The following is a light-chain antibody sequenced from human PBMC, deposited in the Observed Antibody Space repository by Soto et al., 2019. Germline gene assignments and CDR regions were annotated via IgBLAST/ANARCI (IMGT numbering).Light chain of an antibody. V-gene: IGKV1-39*01. CDR1: QNIGSF. CDR2: SAF. CDR3: QQGSTTPIT. J-gene: IGKJ5*01. Sequence: DIRMSQSPSSLSASIGDRVTITCRASQNIGSFLNWYQQKPGEAPRLLVYSAFRIQSGVPSRFNASGSGTDFTLSISSLQPEDFSTYYCQQGSTTPITFALGTRLEIK.